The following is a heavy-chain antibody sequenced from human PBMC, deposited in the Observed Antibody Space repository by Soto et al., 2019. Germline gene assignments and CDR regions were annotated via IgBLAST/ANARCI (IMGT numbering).Heavy chain of an antibody. V-gene: IGHV1-2*02. CDR2: INPNSGGT. CDR1: GYTFTAYY. J-gene: IGHJ5*02. D-gene: IGHD3-3*01. Sequence: ASVKVSCKASGYTFTAYYMHWLRQAPGQGLEWMGWINPNSGGTNYAQKFQGRVTMTRDTSISTAYMELSRLRSDDTAVYYCASKAGPLRSFDPWGQGTLVTVSS. CDR3: ASKAGPLRSFDP.